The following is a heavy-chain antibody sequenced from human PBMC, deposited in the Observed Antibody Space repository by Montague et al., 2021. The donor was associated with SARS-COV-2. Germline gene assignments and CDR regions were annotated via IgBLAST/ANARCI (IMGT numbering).Heavy chain of an antibody. CDR2: INSDGSST. J-gene: IGHJ4*02. CDR1: GFTFSRYW. Sequence: SLRFSCAASGFTFSRYWMDWVRQAPGKGLVWVSRINSDGSSTSYADSVKGRFTISRDNAKNTLYLKMNSLRAEDTAVYFCARETLGGYPIWLDQWGQGTLVTVSS. V-gene: IGHV3-74*01. CDR3: ARETLGGYPIWLDQ. D-gene: IGHD5-12*01.